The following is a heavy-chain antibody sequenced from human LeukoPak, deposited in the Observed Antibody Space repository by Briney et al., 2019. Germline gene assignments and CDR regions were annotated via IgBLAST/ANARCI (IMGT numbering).Heavy chain of an antibody. J-gene: IGHJ6*02. D-gene: IGHD3-10*01. CDR1: GFTFSSYS. CDR2: ISSSSSDI. V-gene: IGHV3-21*01. CDR3: ARDRLLWFGELFYHGMDV. Sequence: GGSLRLSCAASGFTFSSYSMNWVRQAPGKGLEWVSSISSSSSDIYYADSVKGRFTISRDNAKNSLYLQMNSLRAEDTAVYYCARDRLLWFGELFYHGMDVWGQGTTVTVSS.